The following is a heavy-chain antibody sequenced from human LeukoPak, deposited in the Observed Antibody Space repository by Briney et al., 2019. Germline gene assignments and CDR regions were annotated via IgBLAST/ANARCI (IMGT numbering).Heavy chain of an antibody. Sequence: GGSLRLSCAASGFTFTTYAMSWVRQAPGKGLEWVSAITGPGGGTYYADSVKGRFTISRDNSKNTLYLQMNSLRAEDTAVYYCARDWGYCSSTSCHVFDYWGQGTLVTVSS. J-gene: IGHJ4*02. CDR1: GFTFTTYA. CDR3: ARDWGYCSSTSCHVFDY. CDR2: ITGPGGGT. D-gene: IGHD2-2*01. V-gene: IGHV3-23*01.